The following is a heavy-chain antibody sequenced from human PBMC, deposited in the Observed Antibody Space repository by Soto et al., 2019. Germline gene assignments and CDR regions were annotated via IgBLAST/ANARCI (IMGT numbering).Heavy chain of an antibody. CDR2: INHSGST. CDR3: ARGNGAPDDMSYYYYYGMDV. CDR1: GGSFSGYY. V-gene: IGHV4-34*01. D-gene: IGHD2-2*01. Sequence: SETLSLTCAVYGGSFSGYYWSWIRQPPGKGLEWIGEINHSGSTNYNPSLKSRATISVDTSKNQFSLKLSSVTAADTAVYYCARGNGAPDDMSYYYYYGMDVWGQGTTVTVSS. J-gene: IGHJ6*02.